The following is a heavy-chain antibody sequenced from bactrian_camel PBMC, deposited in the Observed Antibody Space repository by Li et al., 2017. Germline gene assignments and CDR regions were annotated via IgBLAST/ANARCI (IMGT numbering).Heavy chain of an antibody. CDR1: PNIRSC. CDR2: IDTDGSP. D-gene: IGHD4*01. Sequence: HVQLVESGGGTVQAGGSMRLSCAASPNIRSCVGWFRQAPGKEREGVATIDTDGSPSYADSVKGRFAISHDNAKNTAYLQMDNLKPEDSGMYICAAELRPDYVLQARNILRPIGYNRWGRGTQVTVS. J-gene: IGHJ4*01. CDR3: AAELRPDYVLQARNILRPIGYNR. V-gene: IGHV3S53*01.